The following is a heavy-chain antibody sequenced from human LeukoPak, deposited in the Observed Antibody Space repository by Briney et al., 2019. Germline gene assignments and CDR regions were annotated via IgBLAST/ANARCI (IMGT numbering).Heavy chain of an antibody. D-gene: IGHD3-16*02. V-gene: IGHV4-4*07. J-gene: IGHJ1*01. CDR2: IYATGTT. CDR3: AREGGGSNRCLD. CDR1: GGSISGYF. Sequence: SETLSLTCTVSGGSISGYFWGWIRQPAGKGLEWIGRIYATGTTNYNPSLKSRVTMSVDTSKNQFSLNLTSVTAADTAAYYCAREGGGSNRCLDWGQGTLVTVSS.